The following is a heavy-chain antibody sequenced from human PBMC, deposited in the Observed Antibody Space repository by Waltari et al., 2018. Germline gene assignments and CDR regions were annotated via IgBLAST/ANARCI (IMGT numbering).Heavy chain of an antibody. CDR2: ISYDGSNK. V-gene: IGHV3-30*18. CDR1: GFTFSSYG. CDR3: AKLLSGYYMDV. Sequence: QVQLVESGGGVVQPGRSLRLSCAASGFTFSSYGMHWVRQAPGKGLEWVAVISYDGSNKYYADSLKGRFTISRDNSKNTLYLQMNSLRAEDTALYYCAKLLSGYYMDVWGKGTTVTISS. J-gene: IGHJ6*03. D-gene: IGHD3-10*01.